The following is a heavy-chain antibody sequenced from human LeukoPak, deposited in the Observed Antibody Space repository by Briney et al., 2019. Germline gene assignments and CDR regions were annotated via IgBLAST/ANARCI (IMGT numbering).Heavy chain of an antibody. CDR3: VRDYNWGFDC. D-gene: IGHD1-1*01. CDR2: IRNDGSNN. Sequence: GGSLRLSCAASGFTFSSYSMNWVRQAPGKGLEWVAFIRNDGSNNYYADSVKGRFTISRDNSKNNVYLQMYSLRVEDTSIYYCVRDYNWGFDCWGQGTVVTVSS. J-gene: IGHJ4*02. V-gene: IGHV3-30*02. CDR1: GFTFSSYS.